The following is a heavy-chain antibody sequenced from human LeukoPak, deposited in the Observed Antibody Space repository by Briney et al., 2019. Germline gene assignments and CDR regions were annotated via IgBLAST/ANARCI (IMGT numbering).Heavy chain of an antibody. CDR2: ISSSSSYI. CDR3: ARDFGNDYVWGSFHPHN. D-gene: IGHD3-16*01. J-gene: IGHJ4*02. V-gene: IGHV3-21*01. CDR1: GFTFSSYS. Sequence: GGSLRLSCAASGFTFSSYSMNWVRQAPGKGLEWVSSISSSSSYIYYADSVKGRFTISRDNAKNSLYLQMNSLRAEDTAVYYCARDFGNDYVWGSFHPHNWGQGTLVTVSS.